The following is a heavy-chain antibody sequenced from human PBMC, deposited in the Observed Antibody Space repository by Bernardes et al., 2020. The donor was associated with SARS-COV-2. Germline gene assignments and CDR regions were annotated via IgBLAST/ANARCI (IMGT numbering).Heavy chain of an antibody. D-gene: IGHD2-15*01. CDR2: INWNGGST. J-gene: IGHJ6*02. Sequence: GGSLRLSCAASGFTFDDYGMSWVRQAPGKGLEWVSGINWNGGSTGYADSVKGRFTISRDNAKNSLYLQMNSLRAEDTALYHCARAGCSGGSCYSYYYYGMDVWGQGTTVTVSS. V-gene: IGHV3-20*01. CDR1: GFTFDDYG. CDR3: ARAGCSGGSCYSYYYYGMDV.